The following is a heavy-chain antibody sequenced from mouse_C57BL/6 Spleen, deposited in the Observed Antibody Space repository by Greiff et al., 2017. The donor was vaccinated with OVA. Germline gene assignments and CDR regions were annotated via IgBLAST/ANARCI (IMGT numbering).Heavy chain of an antibody. CDR2: IRNKANNHAT. CDR1: GFTFSDAW. Sequence: EVMLVESGGGLVQPGGSMKLSCAASGFTFSDAWMDWVRQSPEKGLEWVAEIRNKANNHATYYAESVKGRFTISRDDSKSSVYLQMNSLRAEDTGIYYCTRPDDYDRYYAMDYWGQGTSVTVSS. V-gene: IGHV6-6*01. CDR3: TRPDDYDRYYAMDY. D-gene: IGHD2-4*01. J-gene: IGHJ4*01.